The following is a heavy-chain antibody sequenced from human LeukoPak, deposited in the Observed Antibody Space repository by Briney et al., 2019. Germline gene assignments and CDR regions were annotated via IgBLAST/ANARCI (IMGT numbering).Heavy chain of an antibody. D-gene: IGHD6-13*01. CDR3: ARGLRYSSSWYYYGMDV. V-gene: IGHV4-34*01. CDR1: GGSFSGYY. J-gene: IGHJ6*02. Sequence: SETLSLTCAVYGGSFSGYYWSWIRQPPGKGLEWIGEINHSGSTNYNPSFKSRVTISVDTSKNQFSLKLSSVTAADTAVYYCARGLRYSSSWYYYGMDVWGQGTTVTVSS. CDR2: INHSGST.